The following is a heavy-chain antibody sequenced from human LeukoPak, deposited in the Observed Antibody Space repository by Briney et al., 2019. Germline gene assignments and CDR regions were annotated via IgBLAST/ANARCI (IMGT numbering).Heavy chain of an antibody. CDR2: ISYDGSNK. J-gene: IGHJ6*02. CDR1: VFTFSSYA. D-gene: IGHD2-2*02. CDR3: ATGGVVVQAAIQGKYYYYGMDV. V-gene: IGHV3-30-3*01. Sequence: PGGSLRLSCAASVFTFSSYAMHWVRQAPGKGLEGVAVISYDGSNKYYADSVKGRFTISRDNPKNTLYLQMNSLRAEDTAVYYCATGGVVVQAAIQGKYYYYGMDVWGQGTTVTVSS.